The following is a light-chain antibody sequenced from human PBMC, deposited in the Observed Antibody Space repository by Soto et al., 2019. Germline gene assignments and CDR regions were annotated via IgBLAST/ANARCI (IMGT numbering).Light chain of an antibody. V-gene: IGKV1-6*02. Sequence: AIQITQSPSSLSASVGDRVTITCRASQGIRDELGWYQQKAGKAPNLLISAASRLQSGVPSRFSGRGSGTDFTLTISSXQPEDFATYYCLQDYDYPRTFGQGTKVDTK. CDR2: AAS. J-gene: IGKJ1*01. CDR1: QGIRDE. CDR3: LQDYDYPRT.